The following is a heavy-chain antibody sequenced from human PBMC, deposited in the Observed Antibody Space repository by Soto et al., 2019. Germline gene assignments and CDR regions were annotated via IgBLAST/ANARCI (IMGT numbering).Heavy chain of an antibody. CDR2: ISGSGGGT. Sequence: GGSLRLSCAASGFTFSSYAMTWVRQTPGKGLEWVSGISGSGGGTYYADSVKGRFTISRDSSKSTLYLQMNGLRAGDTAVYYCAKVSLGATTITDYYYYGMDVWGQGTTVNVSS. CDR3: AKVSLGATTITDYYYYGMDV. J-gene: IGHJ6*02. D-gene: IGHD1-26*01. V-gene: IGHV3-23*01. CDR1: GFTFSSYA.